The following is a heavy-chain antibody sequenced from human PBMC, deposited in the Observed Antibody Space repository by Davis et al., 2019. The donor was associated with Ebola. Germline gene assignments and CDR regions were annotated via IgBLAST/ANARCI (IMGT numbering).Heavy chain of an antibody. CDR1: GGSISSSSYY. CDR3: ARHVAAAGWAHWYFDL. D-gene: IGHD6-13*01. Sequence: PGGSLRLSCTVSGGSISSSSYYWGWIRQPPGKGLEWIGSIYYSGSTYYNPSLKSRVTISVDTSKNQFSLKLSSVTAADTAVYYCARHVAAAGWAHWYFDLWGRGTLVTVSS. CDR2: IYYSGST. J-gene: IGHJ2*01. V-gene: IGHV4-39*07.